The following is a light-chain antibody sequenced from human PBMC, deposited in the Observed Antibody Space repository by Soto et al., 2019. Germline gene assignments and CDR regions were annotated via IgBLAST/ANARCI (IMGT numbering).Light chain of an antibody. V-gene: IGKV1-5*01. J-gene: IGKJ1*01. Sequence: DIQMTQSPSTLSAYVGDRVTITCRARQTISSWLAWYQQKPGKAPKLLIYDASILKSGVPSRFSGSGSGTEFTLTISSLQPDDSATYYCQQYNSYRTFGQGTKVEIK. CDR3: QQYNSYRT. CDR2: DAS. CDR1: QTISSW.